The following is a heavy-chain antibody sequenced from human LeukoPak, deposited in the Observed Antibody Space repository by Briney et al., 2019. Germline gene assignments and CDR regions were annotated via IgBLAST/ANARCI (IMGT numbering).Heavy chain of an antibody. Sequence: GGSLRLSCAASGFTSSSYSMNWVRQAPGKGLEWVSSISSSSSYIYYADSVKGRFTISRDNAKNSLYLQMNSLRAEDTAVYYCARAGMATRNWFDPWGQGTLVTVSS. D-gene: IGHD5-24*01. V-gene: IGHV3-21*01. CDR3: ARAGMATRNWFDP. CDR1: GFTSSSYS. J-gene: IGHJ5*02. CDR2: ISSSSSYI.